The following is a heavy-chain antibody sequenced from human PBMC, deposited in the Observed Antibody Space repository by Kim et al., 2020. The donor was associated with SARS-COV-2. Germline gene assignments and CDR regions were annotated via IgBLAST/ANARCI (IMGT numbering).Heavy chain of an antibody. D-gene: IGHD6-13*01. CDR1: SDSISSYY. V-gene: IGHV4-59*01. Sequence: SETLSLTCTVSSDSISSYYCSWIRQLPGKGLEWIGYSYYSGSTNYNPSLNSRVTISCDTSKNQFSLELTSVTDADTAVYYCARSEGRGSWHQFDYWGQGILVTVSS. CDR3: ARSEGRGSWHQFDY. CDR2: SYYSGST. J-gene: IGHJ4*02.